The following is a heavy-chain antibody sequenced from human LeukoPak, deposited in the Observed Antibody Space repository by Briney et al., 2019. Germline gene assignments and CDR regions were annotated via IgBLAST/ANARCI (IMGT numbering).Heavy chain of an antibody. D-gene: IGHD1-26*01. CDR2: ITPIFDTP. CDR3: ARGLPPLYSGSYRPLDH. J-gene: IGHJ4*02. Sequence: ASVKVSCKVSGGTFSNDSITWVRQAPGQGLEWVGGITPIFDTPNYAPKLQGRLTINADGSTSTVYMELRSLRSEDTAVYFCARGLPPLYSGSYRPLDHWGQGTLVTVSS. V-gene: IGHV1-69*13. CDR1: GGTFSNDS.